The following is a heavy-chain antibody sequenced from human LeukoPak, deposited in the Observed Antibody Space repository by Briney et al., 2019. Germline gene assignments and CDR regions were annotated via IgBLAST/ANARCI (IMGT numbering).Heavy chain of an antibody. Sequence: SETLSLTCAVYGGSFSDYYWSWIRQPPGKGLEWIGEINHSGSTNYNPSLKSRVTISVDTSKNQFSLKLSSVTAADTAVYCCARGFPSYFDYWGQGTLVTVSS. CDR1: GGSFSDYY. CDR2: INHSGST. CDR3: ARGFPSYFDY. J-gene: IGHJ4*02. D-gene: IGHD2/OR15-2a*01. V-gene: IGHV4-34*01.